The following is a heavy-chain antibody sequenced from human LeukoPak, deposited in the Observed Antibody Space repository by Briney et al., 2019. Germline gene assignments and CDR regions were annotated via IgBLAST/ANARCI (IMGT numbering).Heavy chain of an antibody. D-gene: IGHD4-17*01. CDR3: ARDQLGYGDYQIDY. V-gene: IGHV3-21*01. Sequence: PGGSLRLSCAASGFTFSSYSMTWVRQAPGKGLEWVSSISSSSSYIYYADSVKGRFTISRDNAKNSLYLQMNSPRAEDTAVYYCARDQLGYGDYQIDYWGQGTLVTVSS. J-gene: IGHJ4*02. CDR1: GFTFSSYS. CDR2: ISSSSSYI.